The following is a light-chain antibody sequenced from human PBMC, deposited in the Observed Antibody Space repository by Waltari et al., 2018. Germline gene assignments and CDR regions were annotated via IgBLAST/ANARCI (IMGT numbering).Light chain of an antibody. V-gene: IGKV1-5*03. CDR1: QNISRW. J-gene: IGKJ2*01. CDR3: HQYNSFWGT. Sequence: DIQMIQSPSTLSASVGDRVTITCRASQNISRWLAWYQQTPGKAPRLLIYKASNLHSGVPSRFSGSGSETEFTLTISSLQPNDFATYYCHQYNSFWGTFGQGTKLDI. CDR2: KAS.